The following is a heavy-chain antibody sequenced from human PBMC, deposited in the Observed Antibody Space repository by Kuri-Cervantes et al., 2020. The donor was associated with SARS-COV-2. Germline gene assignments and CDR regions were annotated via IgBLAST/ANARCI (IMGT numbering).Heavy chain of an antibody. CDR3: ARLRSGYDGAFDY. D-gene: IGHD5-12*01. CDR1: GGSFSGYY. V-gene: IGHV4-34*01. Sequence: SETLSLTCAVYGGSFSGYYWSWIRQPPGKGLEWIGEIYYSGSTNYNPSLKSRVTISVDTSKNQFSLKLSSVTAADTAVYYCARLRSGYDGAFDYWGQGTLVT. CDR2: IYYSGST. J-gene: IGHJ4*02.